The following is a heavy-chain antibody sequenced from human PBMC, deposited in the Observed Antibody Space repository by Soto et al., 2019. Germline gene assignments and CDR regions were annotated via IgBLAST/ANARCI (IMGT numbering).Heavy chain of an antibody. CDR2: INAGNGNT. CDR1: GYTFTSYA. J-gene: IGHJ6*02. V-gene: IGHV1-3*01. D-gene: IGHD1-26*01. CDR3: ARDYSGSYYYGMDV. Sequence: ASVKVSCKASGYTFTSYAMHWVRQAPGQRLEWMGWINAGNGNTKYSQKFQGRVTITRDTSASTAYMELSSLRSEDTAVYYCARDYSGSYYYGMDVWGQGTTVTVSS.